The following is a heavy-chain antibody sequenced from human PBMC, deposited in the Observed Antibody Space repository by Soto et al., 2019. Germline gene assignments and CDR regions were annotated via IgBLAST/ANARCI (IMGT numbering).Heavy chain of an antibody. CDR3: ARRTNNYYYYYMDV. CDR2: IHYSGST. V-gene: IGHV4-61*08. Sequence: NPSETLSLTCTVSDDSITSGAYYWGLIRQPPGKGLEWIGNIHYSGSTNYNPSLKSRVTISVDTSKNQFSLKLSSVTAADTAVYYCARRTNNYYYYYMDVWGKGTTVTVSS. CDR1: DDSITSGAYY. J-gene: IGHJ6*03.